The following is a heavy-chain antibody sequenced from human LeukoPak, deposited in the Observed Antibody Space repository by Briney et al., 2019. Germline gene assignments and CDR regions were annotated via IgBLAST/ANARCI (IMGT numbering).Heavy chain of an antibody. V-gene: IGHV3-23*01. D-gene: IGHD4-17*01. CDR1: GFTFSSYA. CDR2: ISGGGGAT. Sequence: GGSLRLSCAASGFTFSSYAMSWVRQAPGKGLEWVSGISGGGGATYYADSVKGRFTISRDNSKNTLYLQMNSLRAEDTALYYCAKCHHYGDSQFYFDYWGQGSLVSVSS. CDR3: AKCHHYGDSQFYFDY. J-gene: IGHJ4*02.